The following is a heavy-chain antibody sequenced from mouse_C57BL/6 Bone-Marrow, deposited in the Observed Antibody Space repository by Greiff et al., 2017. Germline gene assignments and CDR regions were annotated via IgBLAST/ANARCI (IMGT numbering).Heavy chain of an antibody. CDR2: IDPNSGGT. CDR3: ARSPGLRRGGGNYYAMDY. J-gene: IGHJ4*01. CDR1: GYTFTSYW. D-gene: IGHD1-1*02. Sequence: QVQLQQPGAELVKPGASVKLSCKASGYTFTSYWMHWVKQRPGRGLEWIGRIDPNSGGTKYNEKFKSKDTLTVDKPSSTAYMQLSILTSEDSAVYYCARSPGLRRGGGNYYAMDYGGQGTSVTVSS. V-gene: IGHV1-72*01.